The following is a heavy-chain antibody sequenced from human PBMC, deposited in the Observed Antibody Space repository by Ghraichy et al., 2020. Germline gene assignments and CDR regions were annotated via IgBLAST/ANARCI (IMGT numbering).Heavy chain of an antibody. D-gene: IGHD2-15*01. Sequence: GSLRLSCTVSGGSISTDYYWGWIRQPPGKGLEYIGSIYYTGNTYYNPSLKSRVTISVDTSKNQFSLKLSSVTAADTAVYYCARRPYLGYCSGGSCGWFDPWGQGTLVTVSS. V-gene: IGHV4-39*01. J-gene: IGHJ5*02. CDR1: GGSISTDYY. CDR2: IYYTGNT. CDR3: ARRPYLGYCSGGSCGWFDP.